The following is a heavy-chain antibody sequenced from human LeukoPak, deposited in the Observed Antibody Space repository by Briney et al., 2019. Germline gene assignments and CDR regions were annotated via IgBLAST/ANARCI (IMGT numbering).Heavy chain of an antibody. J-gene: IGHJ4*02. CDR1: GFTFSSST. CDR3: AKDGSWSCTD. CDR2: IAHHVNNK. D-gene: IGHD2-8*02. V-gene: IGHV3-30*02. Sequence: GGSLRLSCGASGFTFSSSTMHWVRRGPRKGLEWVADIAHHVNNKYYAHSVKGQFTISRDNSKGTLYLQMNSLRADDTAVYYCAKDGSWSCTDWGQGSLVSVSS.